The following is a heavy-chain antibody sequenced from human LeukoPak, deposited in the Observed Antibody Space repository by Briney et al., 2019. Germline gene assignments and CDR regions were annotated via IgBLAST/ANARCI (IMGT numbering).Heavy chain of an antibody. D-gene: IGHD2-15*01. CDR3: AREYCSGGRCQYYFDY. CDR1: GFTFSSYA. Sequence: GGSRRLSCAASGFTFSSYAMHWVRQAPGKGLEYVSGISSDGGSPFHVNSVKGRFTISRDNSKDTLYLQMGSLRAEDMAVYYCAREYCSGGRCQYYFDYWGQGTLVTVSS. CDR2: ISSDGGSP. V-gene: IGHV3-64*01. J-gene: IGHJ4*02.